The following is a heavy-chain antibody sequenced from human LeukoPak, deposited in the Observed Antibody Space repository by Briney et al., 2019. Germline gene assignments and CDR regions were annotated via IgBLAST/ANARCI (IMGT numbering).Heavy chain of an antibody. D-gene: IGHD4-23*01. CDR3: ARGFYVTTVVHYFDF. J-gene: IGHJ4*02. CDR1: GYTFTSYG. Sequence: GASVKVSCKASGYTFTSYGIRWVREAPGQGLEWMGWISAYSGNTNYAQKLQGRVTMTTETSTSTAYMELRSLRSDDTAVYYCARGFYVTTVVHYFDFWGQGTLVTVSS. V-gene: IGHV1-18*01. CDR2: ISAYSGNT.